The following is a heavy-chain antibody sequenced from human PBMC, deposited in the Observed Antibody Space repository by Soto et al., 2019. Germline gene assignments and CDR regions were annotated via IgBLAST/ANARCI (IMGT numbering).Heavy chain of an antibody. D-gene: IGHD2-15*01. CDR2: TYYRSKWHS. CDR1: GDSVSSKNAA. J-gene: IGHJ4*02. V-gene: IGHV6-1*01. Sequence: LTCDISGDSVSSKNAAWNWIRQSPSRGLEWLGRTYYRSKWHSGYAVSVRSRVSISPDTSKNRFSLQLNSVTPDDTAVYYCARSGPGGYIDHWGRGTMVTSSS. CDR3: ARSGPGGYIDH.